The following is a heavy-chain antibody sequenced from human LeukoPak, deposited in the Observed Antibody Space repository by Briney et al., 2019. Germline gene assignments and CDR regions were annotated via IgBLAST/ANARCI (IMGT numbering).Heavy chain of an antibody. CDR3: AKDGGLWVSAHWGDS. V-gene: IGHV3-7*03. D-gene: IGHD7-27*01. J-gene: IGHJ4*02. CDR2: INQDGSEK. Sequence: GGSLRLSCAASGFTFSSYCMSWVRQAPGKGLEWVANINQDGSEKYYVDSVKGRFTISRDNAKNSLFLQMNSLRAEDTAVYYCAKDGGLWVSAHWGDSWGRGTLVTVSS. CDR1: GFTFSSYC.